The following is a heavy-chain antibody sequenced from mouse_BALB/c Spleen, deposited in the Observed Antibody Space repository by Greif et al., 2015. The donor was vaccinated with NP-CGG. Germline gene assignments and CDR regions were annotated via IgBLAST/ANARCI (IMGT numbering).Heavy chain of an antibody. CDR2: ISSGGSYT. V-gene: IGHV5-9*02. J-gene: IGHJ2*01. CDR3: ARQDYGSSFDY. D-gene: IGHD1-1*01. Sequence: EVHLVESGGGLVKPGGSLKLSCAASGFAFSSYDMSWVRQTPEKRLEWVATISSGGSYTYYPDSVKGRFTISRDNARNTLYRQMSSLRSEDTALYYCARQDYGSSFDYWGQGTTLTVSS. CDR1: GFAFSSYD.